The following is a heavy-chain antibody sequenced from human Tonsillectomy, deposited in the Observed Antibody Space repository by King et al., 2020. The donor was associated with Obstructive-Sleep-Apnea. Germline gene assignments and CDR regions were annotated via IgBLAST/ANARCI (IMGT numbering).Heavy chain of an antibody. Sequence: VQLQESGPGLVKPSETLSLTCTVSGGSISSYYWSWIRQPPGKGLEWIGYIYYSGSTNYNPSLKGRVTISVDTSKNQFSLKLSSVTAADTVVYYCARSTYYYYGMDVWGQGTTVTVSS. CDR2: IYYSGST. J-gene: IGHJ6*02. CDR1: GGSISSYY. CDR3: ARSTYYYYGMDV. V-gene: IGHV4-59*08.